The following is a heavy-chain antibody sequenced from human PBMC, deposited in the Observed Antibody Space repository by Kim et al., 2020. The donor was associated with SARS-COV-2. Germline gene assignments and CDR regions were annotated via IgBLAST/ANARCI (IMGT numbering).Heavy chain of an antibody. CDR2: IKQDGSDK. J-gene: IGHJ6*02. Sequence: GGPLRLSCAASGFTFSSYWMSWVRQAPGKGLEWVANIKQDGSDKYYVDSVKGRFTISRDNAKNSLYLQMNSLRAEDTAVYYCARDQRWPVPYYYYGMDVWGQGTTVTVSS. D-gene: IGHD6-19*01. CDR3: ARDQRWPVPYYYYGMDV. V-gene: IGHV3-7*01. CDR1: GFTFSSYW.